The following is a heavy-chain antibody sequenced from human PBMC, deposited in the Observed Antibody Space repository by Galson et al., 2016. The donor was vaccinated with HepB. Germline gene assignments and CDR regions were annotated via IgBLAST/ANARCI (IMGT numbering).Heavy chain of an antibody. Sequence: SVKVSCKASGYTFTSYYIHWVRQVPGQGLEWMGIINPGGGRTTYAEKFQGRVTMTRDTSTSTVDMDLTNLRSEDTAVYYCARSTYDSFGYYHHYYFYGMDVWGQGTTVTVSS. D-gene: IGHD3-22*01. CDR1: GYTFTSYY. J-gene: IGHJ6*02. V-gene: IGHV1-46*01. CDR3: ARSTYDSFGYYHHYYFYGMDV. CDR2: INPGGGRT.